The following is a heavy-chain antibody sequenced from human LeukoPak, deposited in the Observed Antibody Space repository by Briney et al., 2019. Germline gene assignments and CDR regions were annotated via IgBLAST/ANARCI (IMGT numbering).Heavy chain of an antibody. Sequence: SETLSLTCTVSGGSISSYYWSWIRQPPGKGLEWIGYIYYSGSTSYNPSLKSRVTISVDTSKNQFSLKLSSVTAADTAVYYCARAQVIRDHSSSCDYWGQGTLVTVSS. V-gene: IGHV4-59*12. D-gene: IGHD6-13*01. CDR2: IYYSGST. CDR3: ARAQVIRDHSSSCDY. J-gene: IGHJ4*02. CDR1: GGSISSYY.